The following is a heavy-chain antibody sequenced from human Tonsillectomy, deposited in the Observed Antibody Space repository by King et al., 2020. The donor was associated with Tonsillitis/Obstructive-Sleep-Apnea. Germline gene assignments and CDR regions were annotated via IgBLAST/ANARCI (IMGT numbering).Heavy chain of an antibody. V-gene: IGHV3-30*04. CDR2: LSYDGSNK. CDR1: GFTFSSYA. Sequence: VQLVESGGGVVQPGRSLRLSCAASGFTFSSYAMHWVRQAPGKGLEWVAVLSYDGSNKYYADSVKGRFTISRDNSKNTLYLQMNSLRAEDTAVYYCARGTYDFWSGYYPTDYFDYWGQGTLVTVSS. J-gene: IGHJ4*02. D-gene: IGHD3-3*01. CDR3: ARGTYDFWSGYYPTDYFDY.